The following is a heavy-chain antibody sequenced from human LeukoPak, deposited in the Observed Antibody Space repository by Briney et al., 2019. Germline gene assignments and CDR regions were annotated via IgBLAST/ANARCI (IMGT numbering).Heavy chain of an antibody. J-gene: IGHJ6*02. CDR3: ARVGDYGDYMAYYHGMDV. V-gene: IGHV4-59*01. Sequence: PSETLSLTCTVSGGSISSYYWSWIRQPPGKGLEWIGYIYYSGSTNYNPSLKSRVTISVDTSKNQFSLKLSSVTAADTAVYYCARVGDYGDYMAYYHGMDVWGQGTTVTVSS. CDR1: GGSISSYY. CDR2: IYYSGST. D-gene: IGHD4-17*01.